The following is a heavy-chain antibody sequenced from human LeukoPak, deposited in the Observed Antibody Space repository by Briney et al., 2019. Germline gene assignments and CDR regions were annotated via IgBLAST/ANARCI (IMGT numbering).Heavy chain of an antibody. Sequence: SETLSLTCTVSGGSINSGSYFWSWIRQPAGKGLEWIGRIHASGSTSYNPSLKSRVTILIDTSNNQFSLKLRSVTAADTAVYFGASGCCKAWEVLAYWGQGTLVTVSS. CDR3: ASGCCKAWEVLAY. V-gene: IGHV4-61*02. J-gene: IGHJ4*02. D-gene: IGHD1-26*01. CDR2: IHASGST. CDR1: GGSINSGSYF.